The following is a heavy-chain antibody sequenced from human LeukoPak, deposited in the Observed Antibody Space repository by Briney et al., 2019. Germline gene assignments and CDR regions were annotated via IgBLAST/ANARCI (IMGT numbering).Heavy chain of an antibody. D-gene: IGHD1-26*01. CDR2: IYYSGST. CDR1: GGSISSSSYY. V-gene: IGHV4-39*01. CDR3: ARPGATGNFDY. J-gene: IGHJ4*02. Sequence: SETLSLTCTVSGGSISSSSYYWGWIRHPPGKGLEWIGSIYYSGSTYYNPSLKSRVTISVDTSKNQFSLKLSSVTAADTAVYYCARPGATGNFDYWGQGTLVTVSS.